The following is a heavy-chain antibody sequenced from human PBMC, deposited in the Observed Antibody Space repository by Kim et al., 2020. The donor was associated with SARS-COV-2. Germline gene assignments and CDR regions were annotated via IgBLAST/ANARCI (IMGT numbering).Heavy chain of an antibody. D-gene: IGHD3-3*01. V-gene: IGHV3-48*03. CDR1: GFTFSSYE. CDR3: ARESEDFGVVINYYYYGMDV. Sequence: GGSLRLSCAASGFTFSSYEMNWVRQAPGKGLEWVSYISSSGSTIYYADSVKGRFTISRDNAKNSLYLQMNSLRAEDTAVYYCARESEDFGVVINYYYYGMDVWGQGTTVTVSS. CDR2: ISSSGSTI. J-gene: IGHJ6*02.